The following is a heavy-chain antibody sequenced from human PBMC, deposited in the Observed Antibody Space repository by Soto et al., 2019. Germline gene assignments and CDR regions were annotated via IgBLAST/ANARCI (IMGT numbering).Heavy chain of an antibody. CDR1: GASITAAYY. CDR2: IYYTGST. Sequence: NPXGTLSLTCTFSGASITAAYYWTWVRQHPVKGLEWIGHIYYTGSTYYNPSLKSRLNISLDTSKNQFSLQLESVTAADTHLYSCARGSLFDPWGQGTLVTVSA. CDR3: ARGSLFDP. V-gene: IGHV4-31*03. J-gene: IGHJ5*02. D-gene: IGHD1-26*01.